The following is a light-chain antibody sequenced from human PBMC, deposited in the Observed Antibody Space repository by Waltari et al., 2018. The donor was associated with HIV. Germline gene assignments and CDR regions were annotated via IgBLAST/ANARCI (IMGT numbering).Light chain of an antibody. Sequence: DIVMTQSPDSLAVSLGERATINCKSSQSVLYSSNNKNYLAWYQQKPGQPPKLLIYCASTRESGVPDRFSGSGSGTDFTLTISSLQAEDVAVYYCQQYYSTPPSFGQGTKLEIK. J-gene: IGKJ2*03. CDR3: QQYYSTPPS. CDR1: QSVLYSSNNKNY. V-gene: IGKV4-1*01. CDR2: CAS.